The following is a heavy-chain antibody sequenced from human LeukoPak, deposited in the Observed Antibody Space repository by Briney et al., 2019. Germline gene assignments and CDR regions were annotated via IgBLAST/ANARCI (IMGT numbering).Heavy chain of an antibody. D-gene: IGHD3-22*01. Sequence: ASVKVSCKASGGTFCSYAISWVRQAPGQGLEWMGGIIPIFGTANYAQKFQGRVTITADESTSTAYMELSSLRSEDTAVYYRAREEYYDSSGYRDYWGQGTLVTVSS. CDR2: IIPIFGTA. V-gene: IGHV1-69*13. J-gene: IGHJ4*02. CDR1: GGTFCSYA. CDR3: AREEYYDSSGYRDY.